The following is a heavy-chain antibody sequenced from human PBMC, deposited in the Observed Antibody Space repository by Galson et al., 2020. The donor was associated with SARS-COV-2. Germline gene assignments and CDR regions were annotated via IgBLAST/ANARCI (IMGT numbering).Heavy chain of an antibody. V-gene: IGHV4-34*01. Sequence: SETLSLTCAVYGGSFRDYKWTWIRQAPGKGLQWIGQIDHSGTTKYNPSLQSRVVMSVDTSKNQFSLKLTSVTAADTAVYFCARGAPGYWGQGTLVTVSS. J-gene: IGHJ4*02. CDR2: IDHSGTT. CDR1: GGSFRDYK. CDR3: ARGAPGY.